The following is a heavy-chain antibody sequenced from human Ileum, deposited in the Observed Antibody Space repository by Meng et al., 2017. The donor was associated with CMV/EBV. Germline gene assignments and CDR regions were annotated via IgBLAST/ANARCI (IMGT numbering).Heavy chain of an antibody. CDR2: IHYSGST. CDR3: ARGGRLGAYYYYGMDV. D-gene: IGHD2-21*01. Sequence: SETLSLTCTVSGGSISSGDYYWSWIRQPPGKGLEWIGYIHYSGSTYYNPSLKSRVTISVDTSKKQFSLKLSSVTAADTAVYYCARGGRLGAYYYYGMDVWGQGTTVTVS. V-gene: IGHV4-30-4*08. CDR1: GGSISSGDYY. J-gene: IGHJ6*02.